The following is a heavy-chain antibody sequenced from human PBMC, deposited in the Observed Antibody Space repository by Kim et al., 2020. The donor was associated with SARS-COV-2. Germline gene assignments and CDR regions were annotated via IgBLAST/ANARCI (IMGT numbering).Heavy chain of an antibody. Sequence: EAGKGRFTIARDNSKNTGSLQMNSLRVEDTAVYYCAKVRSPYVWGSASFDPWGQGTLVTVSS. D-gene: IGHD3-16*01. V-gene: IGHV3-23*01. CDR3: AKVRSPYVWGSASFDP. J-gene: IGHJ5*02.